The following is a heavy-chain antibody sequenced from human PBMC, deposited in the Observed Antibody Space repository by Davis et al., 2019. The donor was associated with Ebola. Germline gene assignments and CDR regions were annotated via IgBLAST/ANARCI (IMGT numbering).Heavy chain of an antibody. D-gene: IGHD6-19*01. CDR2: ISGSGGNT. V-gene: IGHV3-23*01. CDR3: AKDGKIAVAGTYYYYGMDV. Sequence: GESLKISCAASGFSFNKYALSWVRQAPGKGLEWVSAISGSGGNTYYADSVKGRFTISRDNSKNTLYLQMNSLRAEDTAVYYCAKDGKIAVAGTYYYYGMDVWGQGTTVTVSS. CDR1: GFSFNKYA. J-gene: IGHJ6*02.